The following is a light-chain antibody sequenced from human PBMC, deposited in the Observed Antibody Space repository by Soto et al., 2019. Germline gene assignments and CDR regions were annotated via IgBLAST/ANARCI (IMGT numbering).Light chain of an antibody. CDR1: TSNIGSHS. CDR2: NND. J-gene: IGLJ3*02. CDR3: AAWDDSLNSWV. Sequence: QSVVTQPPSASGTPGQRVTISCSGSTSNIGSHSVNWYQQLPGTAPTLLIYNNDRRPSGVPDRFSGSKSGTSASLAISGLQSEDEADYYCAAWDDSLNSWVFGGGSKVTVL. V-gene: IGLV1-44*01.